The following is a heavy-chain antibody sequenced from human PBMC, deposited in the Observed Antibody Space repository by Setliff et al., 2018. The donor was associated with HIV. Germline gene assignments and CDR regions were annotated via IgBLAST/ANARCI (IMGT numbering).Heavy chain of an antibody. CDR3: ARDHIDWPEGPDY. CDR1: GYTFTSYG. CDR2: ISGYNGNT. Sequence: ASVKVSCKASGYTFTSYGISWVRQAPGQGLEWMGWISGYNGNTNYAQKFQGRVTMTTDTSTTTAYMDLRSLRSDDTAMYFCARDHIDWPEGPDYWGQGTLVTVSS. V-gene: IGHV1-18*01. J-gene: IGHJ4*02. D-gene: IGHD3-9*01.